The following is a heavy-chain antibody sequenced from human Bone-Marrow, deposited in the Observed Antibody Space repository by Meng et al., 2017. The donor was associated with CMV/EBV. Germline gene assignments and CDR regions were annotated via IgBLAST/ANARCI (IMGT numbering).Heavy chain of an antibody. Sequence: GGSLRLSCAASGFTVSSNYMSWVRQAPGKGLEWVSVIYSGGSTYYADSVKGRFTISRDNSKNTLYLQMNSLRAEDTAVYYCATYGSGSYYNLFVYYGMDVWGQGTTVTVSS. CDR3: ATYGSGSYYNLFVYYGMDV. V-gene: IGHV3-53*01. CDR1: GFTVSSNY. CDR2: IYSGGST. J-gene: IGHJ6*02. D-gene: IGHD3-10*01.